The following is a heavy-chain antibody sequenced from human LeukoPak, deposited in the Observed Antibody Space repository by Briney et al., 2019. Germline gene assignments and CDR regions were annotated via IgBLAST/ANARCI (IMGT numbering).Heavy chain of an antibody. D-gene: IGHD3-3*01. Sequence: ASVKVSCKASGYTFTNYGISWVRQAPGQGLEWMGWISAYNDNTNYAQKLQGRVTMTTDTSTSTAYMELRSLRSDDTAVYFCARETASGYLGFDFWGQGTLITVSS. CDR1: GYTFTNYG. CDR2: ISAYNDNT. CDR3: ARETASGYLGFDF. V-gene: IGHV1-18*01. J-gene: IGHJ4*02.